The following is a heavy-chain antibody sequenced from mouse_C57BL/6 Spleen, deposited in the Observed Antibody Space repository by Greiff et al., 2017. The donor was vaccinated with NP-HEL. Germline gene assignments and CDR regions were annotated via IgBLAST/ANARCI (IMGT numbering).Heavy chain of an antibody. CDR2: ISYDGSN. CDR3: ARDSDYEGYAMDY. V-gene: IGHV3-6*01. J-gene: IGHJ4*01. CDR1: GYSITSGYY. D-gene: IGHD2-4*01. Sequence: EVKLVESGPGLVKPSQSLSLTCSVTGYSITSGYYWNWIRQFPGNKLEWMGYISYDGSNNYNPSLKNRISITRDTSKNQFFLKLNSVTTEDTATYYCARDSDYEGYAMDYWGQGTSVTVSS.